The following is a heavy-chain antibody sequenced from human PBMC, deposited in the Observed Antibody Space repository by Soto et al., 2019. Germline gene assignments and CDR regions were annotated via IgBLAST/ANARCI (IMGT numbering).Heavy chain of an antibody. CDR1: GGSISSGGYY. V-gene: IGHV4-31*03. CDR2: IYYSGST. Sequence: SETLSLTCTVSGGSISSGGYYWSWIRQHPGKGLEWIGYIYYSGSTYYNPSLKSRVTISVDTSKNQFSLKLSSVTAADTAVYYCASLHYGSGIHYFDYWGQGTLVTVSS. CDR3: ASLHYGSGIHYFDY. D-gene: IGHD3-10*01. J-gene: IGHJ4*02.